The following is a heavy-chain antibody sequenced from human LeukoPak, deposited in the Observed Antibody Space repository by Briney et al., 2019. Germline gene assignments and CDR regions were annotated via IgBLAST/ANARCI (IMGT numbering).Heavy chain of an antibody. Sequence: PSETLSLTCTVSGGSISNSFFYWGWIRQPPGKGLEWIGSIYYSGSTYYNPSLKSRVTISVDTSKNHFSLKLNSVTAADTAVYYCARHEPSDYYYMDVWGKGTTVTISS. J-gene: IGHJ6*03. V-gene: IGHV4-39*01. CDR1: GGSISNSFFY. CDR2: IYYSGST. CDR3: ARHEPSDYYYMDV.